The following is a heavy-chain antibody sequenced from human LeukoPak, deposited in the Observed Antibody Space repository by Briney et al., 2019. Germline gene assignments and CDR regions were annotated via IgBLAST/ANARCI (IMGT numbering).Heavy chain of an antibody. CDR1: GFTFSSYA. CDR3: AKDRRQLGPSAT. Sequence: GGSLRLSCAASGFTFSSYAMSWVRQAPGKGLEGVSAISGSGGSTYYADAVKGRFTISRDNSKNTLYLQMNSLRAEDTAVYYCAKDRRQLGPSATWGQGTLVTVSS. J-gene: IGHJ5*02. CDR2: ISGSGGST. D-gene: IGHD6-6*01. V-gene: IGHV3-23*01.